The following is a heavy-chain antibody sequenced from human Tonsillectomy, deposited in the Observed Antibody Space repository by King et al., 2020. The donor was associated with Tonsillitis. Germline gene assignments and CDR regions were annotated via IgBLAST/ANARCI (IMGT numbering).Heavy chain of an antibody. V-gene: IGHV3-64D*06. Sequence: VQLVESGGGLVQPGGSLRLSCSASGFTFSSYAMHWVRQSPGKGLEYVSAISSNGGSTYYADSVKGRFTISRDNSKNTLYLQMSSLRAEDTAVYYCVKGGSGWPDYYYMDVWGKGTTVTVSS. CDR1: GFTFSSYA. D-gene: IGHD6-19*01. J-gene: IGHJ6*03. CDR3: VKGGSGWPDYYYMDV. CDR2: ISSNGGST.